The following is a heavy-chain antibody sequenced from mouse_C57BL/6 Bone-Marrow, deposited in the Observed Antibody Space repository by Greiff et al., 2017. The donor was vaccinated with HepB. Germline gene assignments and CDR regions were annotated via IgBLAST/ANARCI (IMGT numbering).Heavy chain of an antibody. V-gene: IGHV1-7*01. CDR1: GYTFTSYW. J-gene: IGHJ2*01. D-gene: IGHD1-2*01. CDR2: LNPSSGYT. Sequence: QVQLQQSGAELAKPGASVKLSCKASGYTFTSYWMHWVKQRPGQGLEWIGYLNPSSGYTKYNQKFKDKATLTADKSTSTAYLQLSSLTYEDSAVYDCAKGRKLLRLDYWGQGPTLTVAS. CDR3: AKGRKLLRLDY.